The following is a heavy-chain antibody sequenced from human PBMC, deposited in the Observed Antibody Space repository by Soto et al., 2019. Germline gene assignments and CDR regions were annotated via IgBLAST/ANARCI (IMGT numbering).Heavy chain of an antibody. CDR2: IWYDGSNK. Sequence: GGSLRLSCAASGFTFSSYGMHWVRQAPGKELEWVAVIWYDGSNKYYADSVKGRFTISRDNSKNTLYLQMNSLRAEDTAVYFCARDRSLGIAAAGTYFQHWGQGTLVTVSS. V-gene: IGHV3-33*01. CDR3: ARDRSLGIAAAGTYFQH. D-gene: IGHD6-13*01. CDR1: GFTFSSYG. J-gene: IGHJ1*01.